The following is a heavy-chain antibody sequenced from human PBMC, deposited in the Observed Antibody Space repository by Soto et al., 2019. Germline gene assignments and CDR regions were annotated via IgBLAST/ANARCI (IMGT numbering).Heavy chain of an antibody. Sequence: ASVKVSCKASGGTFSSYAISWVRQAPGQGLEWMGGIIPIFGTANYAQKFQGRVTITADESTSTAYMELSSLRSEDTAVYYCARGIAAAGLPYYYYGMDVWGQGTTVTVSS. V-gene: IGHV1-69*13. CDR3: ARGIAAAGLPYYYYGMDV. CDR2: IIPIFGTA. D-gene: IGHD6-13*01. CDR1: GGTFSSYA. J-gene: IGHJ6*02.